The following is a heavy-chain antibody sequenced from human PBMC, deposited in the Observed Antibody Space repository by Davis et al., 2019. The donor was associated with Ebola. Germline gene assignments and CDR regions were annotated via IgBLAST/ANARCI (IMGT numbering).Heavy chain of an antibody. V-gene: IGHV3-30*02. D-gene: IGHD1-26*01. J-gene: IGHJ4*02. CDR2: IRYDGSNK. CDR3: ARVGWEQLHFDY. Sequence: GESLKISCAASAFTFSSYGMHWVRQAPGKGLEWVAFIRYDGSNKYYADSVKGRFTISRDNSKNTLYVQMNSLRAEDTAVYYCARVGWEQLHFDYWGQGTLVTVSS. CDR1: AFTFSSYG.